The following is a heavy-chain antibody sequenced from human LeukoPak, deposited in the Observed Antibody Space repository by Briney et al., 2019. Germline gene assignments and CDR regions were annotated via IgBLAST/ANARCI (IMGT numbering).Heavy chain of an antibody. CDR3: ARATSYYYYDSSGYNY. CDR1: GGSLGGEY. V-gene: IGHV4-34*01. Sequence: SETRSLTSAVDGGSLGGEYGRWVRQPPGKGREWIGEINHSGSPNYNPSLKSRVTISVDTSNNQFSLKLSSVTAADTAVYYCARATSYYYYDSSGYNYWGQGTLVTVSS. D-gene: IGHD3-22*01. J-gene: IGHJ4*02. CDR2: INHSGSP.